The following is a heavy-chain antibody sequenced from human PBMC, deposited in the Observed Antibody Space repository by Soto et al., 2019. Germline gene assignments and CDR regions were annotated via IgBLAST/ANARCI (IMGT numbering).Heavy chain of an antibody. V-gene: IGHV4-61*08. CDR3: ARSPNYYYYGFDV. Sequence: SETLSLTCAVSGGSVSGGDYFWRWLRHSPGKRLEWIAYIYYSGSTNYNPSLKSRATISVDTSKSQVSLTLTSMTAADAAVYYCARSPNYYYYGFDVWGQGTTVTVSS. D-gene: IGHD3-10*01. J-gene: IGHJ6*02. CDR1: GGSVSGGDYF. CDR2: IYYSGST.